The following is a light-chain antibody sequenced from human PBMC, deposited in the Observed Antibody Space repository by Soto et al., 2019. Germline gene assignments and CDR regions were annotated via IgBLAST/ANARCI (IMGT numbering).Light chain of an antibody. Sequence: DIPMTPSPSTLSASFGDRVTITCRASQSIGDSLAWYQQRPGKAPNLLIYKASTLESGVPSRFSGSGSGTDFTLTISSLQPDDFATYYCQQYSNYWTFAQGTKVDIK. J-gene: IGKJ1*01. CDR3: QQYSNYWT. CDR2: KAS. V-gene: IGKV1-5*03. CDR1: QSIGDS.